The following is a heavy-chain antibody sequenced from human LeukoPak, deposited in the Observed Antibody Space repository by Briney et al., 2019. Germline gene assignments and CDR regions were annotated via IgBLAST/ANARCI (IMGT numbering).Heavy chain of an antibody. CDR2: ISGSGGST. J-gene: IGHJ5*02. CDR3: AKDVVVEGWFVL. V-gene: IGHV3-23*01. D-gene: IGHD3-22*01. CDR1: GFTFSSYA. Sequence: GGALRLSCAASGFTFSSYAMSWVRQAPGKGLGGVAAISGSGGSTYYADSVKGRFTISRDNPKSTLYLQMNSLRAEDTAVYYCAKDVVVEGWFVLWGQGTLVTVSS.